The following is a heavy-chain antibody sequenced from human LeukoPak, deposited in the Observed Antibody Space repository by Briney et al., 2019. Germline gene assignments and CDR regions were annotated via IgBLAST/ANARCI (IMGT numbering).Heavy chain of an antibody. D-gene: IGHD3-16*01. J-gene: IGHJ4*01. CDR3: ARHSDVVGAI. V-gene: IGHV5-51*01. CDR1: GYTFTHQW. CDR2: IYPRDSDT. Sequence: GESLKISCEASGYTFTHQWIGWVRQMPATGLEWVGIIYPRDSDTIYSPSFQGHVTISADTSINTAYLEWRSLEASDTAMYYCARHSDVVGAIWGHGTQVTVSS.